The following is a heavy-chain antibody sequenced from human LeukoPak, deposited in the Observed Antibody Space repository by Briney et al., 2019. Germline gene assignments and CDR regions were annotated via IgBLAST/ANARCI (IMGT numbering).Heavy chain of an antibody. D-gene: IGHD2-8*02. CDR1: GFTVSTNY. Sequence: GGSLRLSCAASGFTVSTNYMNWVRQAPGKGLEWVSVIYSGGSTYYADSVKGRFTISRDNSKDTLYLHMNSLRAEDTAVYYCARGGPVVSSFDYWGQGTLVTVSS. CDR2: IYSGGST. CDR3: ARGGPVVSSFDY. V-gene: IGHV3-53*01. J-gene: IGHJ4*02.